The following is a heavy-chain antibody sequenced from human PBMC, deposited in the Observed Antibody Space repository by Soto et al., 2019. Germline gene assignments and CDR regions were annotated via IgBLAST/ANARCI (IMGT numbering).Heavy chain of an antibody. J-gene: IGHJ4*02. CDR2: ISYDGSNK. CDR3: ARDLSGSYPHFDY. Sequence: GGSLRLSCAASGFTFSSYAMHWVRQAPGKGLEWVAVISYDGSNKYYADSVKGRFTISRDNSKNTLYLQMNSLRAEDTAVYYCARDLSGSYPHFDYWGQATLVTVSS. V-gene: IGHV3-30-3*01. D-gene: IGHD3-10*01. CDR1: GFTFSSYA.